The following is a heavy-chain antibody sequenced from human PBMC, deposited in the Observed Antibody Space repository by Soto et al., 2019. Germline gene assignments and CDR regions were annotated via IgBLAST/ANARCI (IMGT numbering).Heavy chain of an antibody. CDR1: GDSISSSY. V-gene: IGHV4-59*01. Sequence: QVQLQESGPGLVKPSETLSLTCTVSGDSISSSYWAWIRQSPGKGLEWIAYIYYSGTTNYNPSLESRASQSMDPVKKQVPLRPTFVNAADTGVYYRARFLVHQGLVHDGYDIWGQGTLVTVSS. CDR2: IYYSGTT. D-gene: IGHD6-19*01. CDR3: ARFLVHQGLVHDGYDI. J-gene: IGHJ3*02.